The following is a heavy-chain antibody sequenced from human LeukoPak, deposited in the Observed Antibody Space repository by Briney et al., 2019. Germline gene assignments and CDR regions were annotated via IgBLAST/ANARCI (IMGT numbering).Heavy chain of an antibody. V-gene: IGHV1-2*04. J-gene: IGHJ4*02. CDR1: GYTFTGYY. D-gene: IGHD3-10*01. CDR2: INPNSGGT. Sequence: ASVKVSCKASGYTFTGYYMHWVRQAPGQGLEWMGWINPNSGGTNYAQKFQGWVTMTRDTSISTAYMELGRLRSDDTAVYYCARGGLWFGELWAAGGDYWGQGTLVTVSS. CDR3: ARGGLWFGELWAAGGDY.